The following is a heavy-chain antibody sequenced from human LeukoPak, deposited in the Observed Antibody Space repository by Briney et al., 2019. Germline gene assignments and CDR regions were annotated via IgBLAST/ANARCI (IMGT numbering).Heavy chain of an antibody. J-gene: IGHJ4*02. CDR1: GFTFSSYW. V-gene: IGHV3-74*01. D-gene: IGHD3-10*01. CDR2: INSDGSST. CDR3: ARRAGNVLLIYFDY. Sequence: PGGSLRLSCAASGFTFSSYWMHWVRQAPGKGLVWVSRINSDGSSTSYADSVKGRFTTSRDNAKNTLYLQMNSLRAEDTAVYYCARRAGNVLLIYFDYWGQGTLVTVSS.